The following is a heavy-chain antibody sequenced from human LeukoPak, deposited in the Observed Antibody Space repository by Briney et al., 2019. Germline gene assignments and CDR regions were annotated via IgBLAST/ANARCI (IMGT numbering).Heavy chain of an antibody. Sequence: SETLSLTCAVSSYSISSGYYWGRIRQPPGKGLEWIGSIYHSGITYYNPSLKSRVTISVGTSKNQFSLKLRSVTAADTAVYYCAKVAVGVTKSFDYWGQGTLVTVSS. CDR1: SYSISSGYY. CDR3: AKVAVGVTKSFDY. J-gene: IGHJ4*02. V-gene: IGHV4-38-2*01. CDR2: IYHSGIT. D-gene: IGHD1-26*01.